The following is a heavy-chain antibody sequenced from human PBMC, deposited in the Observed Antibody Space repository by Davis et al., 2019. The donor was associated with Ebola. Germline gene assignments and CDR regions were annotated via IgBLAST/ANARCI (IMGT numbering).Heavy chain of an antibody. CDR3: ARDVTN. CDR2: INHSGST. D-gene: IGHD1-14*01. Sequence: MPSETLSLTCAVYGGSFSGYYWSWIRQPPGKGLEWIGEINHSGSTNYNPSLKSRVTISVDTSKNQFSLKLSSVTAADTAVYYCARDVTNWGQGTLVTVSS. CDR1: GGSFSGYY. V-gene: IGHV4-34*01. J-gene: IGHJ4*02.